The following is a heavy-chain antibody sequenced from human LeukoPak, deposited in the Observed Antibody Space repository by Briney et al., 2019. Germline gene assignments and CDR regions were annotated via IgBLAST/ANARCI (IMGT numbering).Heavy chain of an antibody. CDR3: ARDPGGTWGFDY. V-gene: IGHV1-18*04. CDR1: GYTFTSYY. J-gene: IGHJ4*02. Sequence: GASVKVSCKASGYTFTSYYMHWVRQAPGQGLEWMGWISIYSGNTNYAQKFQDRISMATDTSTNTAYMELRSLKSDDTAVYYCARDPGGTWGFDYWGQGALVTVSS. D-gene: IGHD7-27*01. CDR2: ISIYSGNT.